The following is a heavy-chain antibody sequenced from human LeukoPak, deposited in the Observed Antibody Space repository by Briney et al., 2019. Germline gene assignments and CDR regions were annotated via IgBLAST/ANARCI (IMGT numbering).Heavy chain of an antibody. CDR1: GYTFTGYY. CDR2: INPNSGGT. D-gene: IGHD2-21*02. V-gene: IGHV1-2*02. CDR3: ARGGPTPRNVVVAAREYLQL. Sequence: ASAKVSCEASGYTFTGYYMHWVRQAPGQGLEWMGWINPNSGGTNYAQRFQARVTMTRDTALSAAYMELTRLRSDDTAMYYCARGGPTPRNVVVAAREYLQLWGQGSLVTVSS. J-gene: IGHJ1*01.